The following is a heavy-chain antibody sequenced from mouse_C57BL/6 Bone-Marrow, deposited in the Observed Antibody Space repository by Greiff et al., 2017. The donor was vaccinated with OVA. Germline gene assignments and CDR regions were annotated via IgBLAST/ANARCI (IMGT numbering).Heavy chain of an antibody. V-gene: IGHV1-63*01. CDR1: GYTFTNYW. CDR3: AREGLYYAMDY. J-gene: IGHJ4*01. CDR2: IYPGGGYT. Sequence: QVPLQQSGAELVRPGPSVKMSCKASGYTFTNYWIGWAKQRPGHGLEWIGDIYPGGGYTNYNEKFKGKATLTADKSSSTAYMQFSSLTSEDSAIYYCAREGLYYAMDYWGQGTSVTVSS.